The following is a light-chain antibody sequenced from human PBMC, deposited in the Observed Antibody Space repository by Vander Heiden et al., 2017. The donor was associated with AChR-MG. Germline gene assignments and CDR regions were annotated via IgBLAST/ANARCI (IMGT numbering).Light chain of an antibody. Sequence: DIHMTQSPSTLSASVGDRVTITCRASQSISRQLAWYQQKPGKAPKLLIFEASRLESGIPSRFSGSGSETEFTLTISSLQPDDFATYYCQHYNHYPVTFGQGTKAEIK. V-gene: IGKV1-5*03. J-gene: IGKJ1*01. CDR2: EAS. CDR1: QSISRQ. CDR3: QHYNHYPVT.